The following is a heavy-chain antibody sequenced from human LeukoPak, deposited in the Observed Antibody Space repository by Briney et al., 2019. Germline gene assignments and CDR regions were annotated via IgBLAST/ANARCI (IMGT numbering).Heavy chain of an antibody. J-gene: IGHJ5*02. CDR1: GYTFTNYG. Sequence: ASVKVSCKASGYTFTNYGISWVRQPPGQGQELMGWINPYSDNTNYAQKFQGRVTMTTDTSTSTAYMDLRSLRFDDTAVYYCARTGLALEEWFDLLGQGNLVTGSS. D-gene: IGHD6-19*01. CDR2: INPYSDNT. CDR3: ARTGLALEEWFDL. V-gene: IGHV1-18*01.